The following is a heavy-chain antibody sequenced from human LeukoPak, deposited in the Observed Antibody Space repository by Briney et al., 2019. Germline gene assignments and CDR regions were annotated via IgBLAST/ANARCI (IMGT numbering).Heavy chain of an antibody. CDR2: IIPIFGTA. V-gene: IGHV1-69*05. CDR1: GGTFSSYA. Sequence: GSSVKVSCKASGGTFSSYAISWVRQAPGQGLEWMGGIIPIFGTANYAQKFQGRVTITTDESTSAAYMELSSLRSEDTAVYYCARGYGYYDSSGYYHQGNDAFDIWGQGTMVTVSS. J-gene: IGHJ3*02. D-gene: IGHD3-22*01. CDR3: ARGYGYYDSSGYYHQGNDAFDI.